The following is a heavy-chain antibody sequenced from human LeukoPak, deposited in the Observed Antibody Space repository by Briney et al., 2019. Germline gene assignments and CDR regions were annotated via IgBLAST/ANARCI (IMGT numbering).Heavy chain of an antibody. V-gene: IGHV1-24*01. CDR2: FDLEDGET. CDR1: GHTLTELS. CDR3: ATPPGRLRGRVAWGLFDY. J-gene: IGHJ4*02. Sequence: ASVKVSCKVSGHTLTELSMHWVRQAPGKGPKGRGGFDLEDGETVYAQKFQGRVTMTEDTSTDTAYMELSSLRSEDTAVYYCATPPGRLRGRVAWGLFDYWGQGTLVIVSS. D-gene: IGHD7-27*01.